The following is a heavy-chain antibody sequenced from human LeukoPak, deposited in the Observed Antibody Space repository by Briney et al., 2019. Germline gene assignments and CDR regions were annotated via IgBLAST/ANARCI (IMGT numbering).Heavy chain of an antibody. Sequence: PSETLSLTCAVCGGSFSGYYWSWIRQPPGKGLEWIGEINHSGSTNYNPSLKSRVTISVDTSKNQFSLKLSSVTAADTAVYYCARGAPYYDILFAFDIWGQGTMVTVSS. J-gene: IGHJ3*02. CDR3: ARGAPYYDILFAFDI. V-gene: IGHV4-34*01. CDR2: INHSGST. CDR1: GGSFSGYY. D-gene: IGHD3-9*01.